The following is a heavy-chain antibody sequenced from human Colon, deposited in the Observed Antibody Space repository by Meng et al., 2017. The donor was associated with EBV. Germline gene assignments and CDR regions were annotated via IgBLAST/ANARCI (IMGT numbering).Heavy chain of an antibody. CDR2: VYHRGDT. J-gene: IGHJ4*02. Sequence: QVQLQESGPGLVKPSGXLSLTCTVSGDSISSDIWWSWVRQPPGKGLEWIGEVYHRGDTDYSPSLKSRVTISLDKSKNQLSLKLNSVTAADTAVYYCASSDYYRSDYWGQGTLVTVSS. CDR1: GDSISSDIW. CDR3: ASSDYYRSDY. D-gene: IGHD3-22*01. V-gene: IGHV4-4*02.